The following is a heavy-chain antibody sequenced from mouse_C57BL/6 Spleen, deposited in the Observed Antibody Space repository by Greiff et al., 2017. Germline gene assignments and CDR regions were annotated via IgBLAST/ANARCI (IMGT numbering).Heavy chain of an antibody. CDR2: ISDGGSYT. V-gene: IGHV5-4*03. J-gene: IGHJ4*01. D-gene: IGHD2-12*01. CDR3: ARAYYKDAMDY. Sequence: EVKVVESGGGLVKPGGSLKLSCAASGFTFSSYAMSWVRQTPEKRLEWVATISDGGSYTYYPDNVKGRFTISRDNAKTNLYLQMSHLKSEDTAMYYCARAYYKDAMDYWGQGTSVTVSS. CDR1: GFTFSSYA.